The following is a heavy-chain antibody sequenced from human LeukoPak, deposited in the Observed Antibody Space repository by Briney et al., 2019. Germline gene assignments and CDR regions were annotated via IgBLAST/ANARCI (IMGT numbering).Heavy chain of an antibody. CDR2: ISGSGGST. CDR1: GFTFSSYA. Sequence: GGSLRLSCAASGFTFSSYAMSWVRQAPGKGLEWVSAISGSGGSTYYADSVKGRFTISRDNSKNTPYLQMNSLRAEDTAVYYCAKGVDIVVVTAVFDYWGQGTLVTVSS. D-gene: IGHD2-21*02. CDR3: AKGVDIVVVTAVFDY. V-gene: IGHV3-23*01. J-gene: IGHJ4*02.